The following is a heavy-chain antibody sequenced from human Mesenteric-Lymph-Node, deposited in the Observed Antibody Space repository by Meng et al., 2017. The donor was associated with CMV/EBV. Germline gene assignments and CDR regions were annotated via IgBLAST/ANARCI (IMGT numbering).Heavy chain of an antibody. V-gene: IGHV1-69*10. CDR2: IIPILGIA. CDR3: AADYYGSGSYDY. Sequence: SVKVSCKASGGTFSSYAITWVRQAPGQGLEWMGGIIPILGIANYAQKFQGRVTITADKSTSTAYMELSSLRSEDTAVYYCAADYYGSGSYDYWGQETTVTVSS. CDR1: GGTFSSYA. D-gene: IGHD3-10*01. J-gene: IGHJ4*03.